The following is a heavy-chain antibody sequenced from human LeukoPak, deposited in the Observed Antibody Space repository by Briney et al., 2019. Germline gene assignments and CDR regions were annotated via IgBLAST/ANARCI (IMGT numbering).Heavy chain of an antibody. J-gene: IGHJ5*02. CDR3: ATRLSITGTDRDWFDP. D-gene: IGHD1-20*01. V-gene: IGHV4-59*01. Sequence: SETLSLTCTVSGGSISSYYWSWIRQPPGKGLEWIGYIYYTGSTNYNPSLKSRVTISVDTSKNQFSLKLSSVTAADTAVYYCATRLSITGTDRDWFDPWGQGTLVTVSS. CDR2: IYYTGST. CDR1: GGSISSYY.